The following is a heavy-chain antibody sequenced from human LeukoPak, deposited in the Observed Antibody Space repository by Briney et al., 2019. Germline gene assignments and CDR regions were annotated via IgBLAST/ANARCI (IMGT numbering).Heavy chain of an antibody. J-gene: IGHJ4*02. D-gene: IGHD3-22*01. Sequence: GGSLRLSCAASGFTVINKYMSWVRQAPGRGLEWVSVIYSDDNTYYADSVKGRFTISRDNSKNMLYLQMNSLRAEDTAVYYCAGDPLSESSALWGQGSLVTVSS. CDR1: GFTVINKY. CDR3: AGDPLSESSAL. CDR2: IYSDDNT. V-gene: IGHV3-53*01.